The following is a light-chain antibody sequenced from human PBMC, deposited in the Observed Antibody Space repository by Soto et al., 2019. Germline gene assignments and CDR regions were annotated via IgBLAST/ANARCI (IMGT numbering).Light chain of an antibody. V-gene: IGKV3D-11*02. J-gene: IGKJ4*01. CDR3: QQRCNRHSVT. CDR2: CAS. Sequence: EIVMTQSPSTLSVSPGERVTVSCRASQSVRSYLAWYQQKPGETPRQLIICASSRVASSPARIFGSSGCTDVTPTIISREPDDDCVNYCQQRCNRHSVTFGEGTKVDI. CDR1: QSVRSY.